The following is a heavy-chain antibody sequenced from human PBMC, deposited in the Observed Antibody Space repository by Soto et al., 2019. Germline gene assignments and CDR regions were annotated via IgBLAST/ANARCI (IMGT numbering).Heavy chain of an antibody. CDR1: GFTFTRYS. V-gene: IGHV3-21*06. J-gene: IGHJ4*02. Sequence: PGGSLRLSCAASGFTFTRYSMNWVRQAPGKGLEWVSSISSTTNYIYYGDSMKGRFTISRDNAKNSLYLEMNSLRAEDTAVYYCARESKALTSNFDYSGQGTLVTVSS. CDR3: ARESKALTSNFDY. CDR2: ISSTTNYI.